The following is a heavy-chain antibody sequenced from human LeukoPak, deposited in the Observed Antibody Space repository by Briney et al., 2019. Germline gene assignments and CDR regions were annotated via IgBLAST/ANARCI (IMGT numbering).Heavy chain of an antibody. Sequence: GGSLRLSCAASGFTFSSYTMSWVRQAPGKGLEWVSAISGSGGSTYYADSVKGRFTISRDNSKNTLYLQMNSLRAEDTAVYYSAVGSYLGRNFDYWGQGTLVTVSS. CDR3: AVGSYLGRNFDY. CDR2: ISGSGGST. D-gene: IGHD1-26*01. CDR1: GFTFSSYT. V-gene: IGHV3-23*01. J-gene: IGHJ4*02.